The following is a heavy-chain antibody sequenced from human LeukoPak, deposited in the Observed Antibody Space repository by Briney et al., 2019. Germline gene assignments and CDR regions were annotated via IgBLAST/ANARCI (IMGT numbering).Heavy chain of an antibody. CDR2: INHSVST. Sequence: PSETLSLTCAVYGGSFSGYYWSWIRQPPGKGLEWIGEINHSVSTNYNPSLKSRVTISVDTSKNQFSLKLSSVTAADTAVYYCARGGGDYDSSGYYYSHAFDIWGQGTMVTVSS. D-gene: IGHD3-22*01. CDR1: GGSFSGYY. J-gene: IGHJ3*02. CDR3: ARGGGDYDSSGYYYSHAFDI. V-gene: IGHV4-34*01.